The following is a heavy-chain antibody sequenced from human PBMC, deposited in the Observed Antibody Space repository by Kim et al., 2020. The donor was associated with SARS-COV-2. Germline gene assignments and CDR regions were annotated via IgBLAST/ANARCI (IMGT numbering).Heavy chain of an antibody. CDR3: ARREAARGWFDP. V-gene: IGHV4-30-2*01. Sequence: SETLSLTCAVSGGSIGSGGYSWSWIRQPPGKGLEWIGYIYHSGSTYYNPSLKSRVTISVDRSKNQFSLKLSSVTAADTAVYYCARREAARGWFDPWVQGTLVTVSS. D-gene: IGHD6-6*01. J-gene: IGHJ5*02. CDR1: GGSIGSGGYS. CDR2: IYHSGST.